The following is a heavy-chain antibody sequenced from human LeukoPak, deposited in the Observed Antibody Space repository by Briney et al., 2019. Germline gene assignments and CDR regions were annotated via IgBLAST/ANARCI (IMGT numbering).Heavy chain of an antibody. J-gene: IGHJ4*02. CDR3: ARESQDYGGNFDY. V-gene: IGHV4-4*02. D-gene: IGHD4-23*01. CDR2: IYHSGST. CDR1: GGSISSSNW. Sequence: SGTLSLTCAVSGGSISSSNWWSWVRQPPGKGLEWIGEIYHSGSTNYNPSLKSRVTISVDKSKNQFSLKPSSVTAADTAVYYCARESQDYGGNFDYRGQGTLVTVSS.